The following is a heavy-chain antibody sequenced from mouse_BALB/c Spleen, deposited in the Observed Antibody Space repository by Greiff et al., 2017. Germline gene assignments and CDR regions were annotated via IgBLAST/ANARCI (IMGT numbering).Heavy chain of an antibody. CDR1: GFNIKDTY. J-gene: IGHJ3*01. V-gene: IGHV14-3*02. Sequence: EVQLQQSGAELVKPGASVKLSCTASGFNIKDTYMHWVKQRPEQGLEWIGRIDPANGNTKYDPKFQGKATITADTSSNTAYLQLSSLTSEDTAVYYCARMAYYRYDEAYWGQGTLVTVSA. CDR2: IDPANGNT. D-gene: IGHD2-14*01. CDR3: ARMAYYRYDEAY.